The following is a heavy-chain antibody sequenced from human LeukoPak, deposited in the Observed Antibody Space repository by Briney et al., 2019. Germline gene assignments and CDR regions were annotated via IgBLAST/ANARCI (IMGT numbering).Heavy chain of an antibody. D-gene: IGHD3-10*01. Sequence: GGSLRLSCAASGFTFDDYVMHWVRQAPGKGLEWVSLISWDGGSTYYADSVKGRFTISRDNSKNSLYLQMNGLKTEDTALYYCAKDRAYGSGSYCFDYWGQGTLVTVSS. CDR3: AKDRAYGSGSYCFDY. J-gene: IGHJ4*02. V-gene: IGHV3-43*01. CDR1: GFTFDDYV. CDR2: ISWDGGST.